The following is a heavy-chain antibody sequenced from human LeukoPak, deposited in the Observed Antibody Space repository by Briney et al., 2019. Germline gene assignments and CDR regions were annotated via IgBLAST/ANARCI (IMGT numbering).Heavy chain of an antibody. V-gene: IGHV1-18*01. D-gene: IGHD3-16*02. CDR1: GYTFTSYG. CDR2: ISAYNGNT. J-gene: IGHJ5*02. CDR3: ARSLKSRAKPNWFDP. Sequence: ASVKVSCKASGYTFTSYGISRVRQAPGQGLEWMGWISAYNGNTNYAQKLQGRVTMTTDTSTSTAYMELRSLRSDDTAVYYCARSLKSRAKPNWFDPWGQGTLVTVSS.